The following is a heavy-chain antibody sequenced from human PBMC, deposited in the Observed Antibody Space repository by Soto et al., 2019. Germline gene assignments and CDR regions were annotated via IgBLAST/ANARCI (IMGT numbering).Heavy chain of an antibody. V-gene: IGHV3-9*01. Sequence: EVQLVESGGGLVQPGRSLRLSCAASGFTFGDYAMHWVRQAPGKGLEWVSGISWNSGSIGYADSVKGRFTISRDNAKNSLYLLMHSLRAEDTALYFCAKAGAQIVATTATNQIFDYWGQGTLVTVSS. CDR3: AKAGAQIVATTATNQIFDY. J-gene: IGHJ4*02. CDR2: ISWNSGSI. D-gene: IGHD5-12*01. CDR1: GFTFGDYA.